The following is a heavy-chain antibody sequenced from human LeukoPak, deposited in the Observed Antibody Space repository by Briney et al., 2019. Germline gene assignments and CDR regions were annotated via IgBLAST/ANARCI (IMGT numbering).Heavy chain of an antibody. CDR2: INPNSGGT. J-gene: IGHJ4*02. V-gene: IGHV1-2*02. Sequence: ASVKVSCKASGYTFTGYYMHWVRQAPGQGLEWMGWINPNSGGTNYAQKFQGRVTMTRDTSISTAYMELSRLRSDDTAVYYCARASREQWLSFDYWGQGTLVTVSS. D-gene: IGHD6-19*01. CDR1: GYTFTGYY. CDR3: ARASREQWLSFDY.